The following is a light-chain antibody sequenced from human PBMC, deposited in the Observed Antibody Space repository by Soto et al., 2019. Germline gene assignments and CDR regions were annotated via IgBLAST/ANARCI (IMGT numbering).Light chain of an antibody. V-gene: IGKV4-1*01. Sequence: DIVMTQSPDSLAVSLGERATINCKSIHSVLYSSNNKNYLAWYQQKPGQPPKLLIYWASTRESGVPDRFSVSGSGTDFTLTISSLQAEDVAVYYCQQYYSTPWTFGQGTKVDIK. CDR2: WAS. J-gene: IGKJ1*01. CDR3: QQYYSTPWT. CDR1: HSVLYSSNNKNY.